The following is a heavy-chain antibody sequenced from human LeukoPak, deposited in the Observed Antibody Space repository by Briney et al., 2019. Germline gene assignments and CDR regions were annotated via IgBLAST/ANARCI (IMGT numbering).Heavy chain of an antibody. CDR2: LYSTGTT. Sequence: PSETLSLTCTVSGNFISSGFYWVCLRQTPGKGVQCIGSLYSTGTTYYNPSLAGRVTVSTDSSKNQLSLKLRSVTAADTAVYYCAGQWAVANTRRFAIWGQGSRVTVSS. V-gene: IGHV4-38-2*02. J-gene: IGHJ3*02. CDR3: AGQWAVANTRRFAI. CDR1: GNFISSGFY. D-gene: IGHD6-19*01.